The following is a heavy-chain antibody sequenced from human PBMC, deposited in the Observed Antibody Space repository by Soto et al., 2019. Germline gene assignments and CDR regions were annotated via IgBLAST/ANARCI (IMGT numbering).Heavy chain of an antibody. D-gene: IGHD5-18*01. CDR3: AKSQLWPTSAPDYYYYGMDV. CDR2: ISGSGGST. J-gene: IGHJ6*02. Sequence: QLGGSLRLSCAASGFTFSSYAMSWVRQAPGKGLEWVSAISGSGGSTYYADSVKGRFTISRDNSKNTLYLQMNSLRAEDTAVYYCAKSQLWPTSAPDYYYYGMDVWGQGTTVTVSS. V-gene: IGHV3-23*01. CDR1: GFTFSSYA.